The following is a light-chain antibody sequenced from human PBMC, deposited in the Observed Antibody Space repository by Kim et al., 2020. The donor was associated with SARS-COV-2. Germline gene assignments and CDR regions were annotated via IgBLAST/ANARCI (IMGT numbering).Light chain of an antibody. CDR3: QQYYTTPYS. V-gene: IGKV4-1*01. CDR1: LSVFCRPDNKSY. CDR2: WAS. J-gene: IGKJ2*03. Sequence: MATINCKSSLSVFCRPDNKSYLAWYQQKPGQSPKLLIYWASTRESGVPDRFSGSGSGTVFTLTISSLQAEDVAVYYCQQYYTTPYSFGQGTKLEI.